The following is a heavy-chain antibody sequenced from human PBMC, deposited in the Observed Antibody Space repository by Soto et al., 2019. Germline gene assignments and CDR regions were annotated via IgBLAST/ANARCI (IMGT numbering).Heavy chain of an antibody. CDR1: GYSFTSYW. CDR2: IDPSDSYT. D-gene: IGHD1-7*01. CDR3: ARRSRLTGTDNFDL. Sequence: GDALKLSCKGSGYSFTSYWISWVRQMPGKGLEWMGRIDPSDSYTNYSPSFQGHVTISADKSISTAYLQWSSLKASDTAMYYCARRSRLTGTDNFDLWGQGTQVTVSS. V-gene: IGHV5-10-1*01. J-gene: IGHJ4*02.